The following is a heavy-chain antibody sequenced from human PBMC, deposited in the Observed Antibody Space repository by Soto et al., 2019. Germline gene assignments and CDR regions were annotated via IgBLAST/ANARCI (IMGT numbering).Heavy chain of an antibody. Sequence: VHLVESGGGLVQSGGSLRLSCAASGFTFSNHWMTWVRQAPGKGLEWVASVKQDGSEIYYVDSVKGRFTISRDNAKNSLFLQLNSLRAEDTAMYYCARDPGISSGWYYFDYWGQGTLVTVSS. V-gene: IGHV3-7*05. D-gene: IGHD6-19*01. CDR3: ARDPGISSGWYYFDY. CDR1: GFTFSNHW. J-gene: IGHJ4*02. CDR2: VKQDGSEI.